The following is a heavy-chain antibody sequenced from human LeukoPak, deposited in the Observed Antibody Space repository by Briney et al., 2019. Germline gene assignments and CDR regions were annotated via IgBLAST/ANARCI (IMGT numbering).Heavy chain of an antibody. J-gene: IGHJ3*02. CDR2: IYYSGST. CDR3: ARRMKLAAKGDAFDI. Sequence: PSETLSLTCTVSGFPISSTYCWNWIRQPRGKGLEWIGFIYYSGSTNYNPSLKSRVTISVDTSRNQFSLKLNSVTAADTAVYYCARRMKLAAKGDAFDIWGQGTMVTVSS. D-gene: IGHD2-15*01. CDR1: GFPISSTYC. V-gene: IGHV4-59*08.